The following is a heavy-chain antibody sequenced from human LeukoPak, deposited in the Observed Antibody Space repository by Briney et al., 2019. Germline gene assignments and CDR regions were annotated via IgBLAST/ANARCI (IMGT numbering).Heavy chain of an antibody. CDR1: GFTFSRYW. Sequence: GGSLRLSCAASGFTFSRYWMSWVRQAPGKGPEGVANIKQDGSEKYYMDSVKGRFTISKDNAKNTLYLQMNSLRAEDTAVYHCARGGGYCSSTSCQGYFDYWGQGTLVTVSS. CDR2: IKQDGSEK. CDR3: ARGGGYCSSTSCQGYFDY. D-gene: IGHD2-2*01. J-gene: IGHJ4*02. V-gene: IGHV3-7*01.